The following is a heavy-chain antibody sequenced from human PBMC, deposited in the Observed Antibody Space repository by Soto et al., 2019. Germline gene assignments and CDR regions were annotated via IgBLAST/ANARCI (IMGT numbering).Heavy chain of an antibody. CDR2: ISGNGRTT. CDR3: AKPSGLATAGSAFDY. J-gene: IGHJ4*02. D-gene: IGHD6-13*01. V-gene: IGHV3-23*01. CDR1: GFTFINYA. Sequence: GGSLRLSXAASGFTFINYAMSWVRQAPGRGLEWVSKISGNGRTTYYADSVKGRFTISRDNSKNILYLQMNSLRADDTAVYYCAKPSGLATAGSAFDYWGQGALVTVSS.